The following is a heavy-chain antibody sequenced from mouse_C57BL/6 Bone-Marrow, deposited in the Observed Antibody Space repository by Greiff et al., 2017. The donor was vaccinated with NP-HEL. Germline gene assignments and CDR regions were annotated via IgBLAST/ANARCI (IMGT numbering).Heavy chain of an antibody. D-gene: IGHD2-4*01. Sequence: EVHLVESGGDLVKPGGSLKLSCAASGFTFSSYGMSWVRQTPDKRLEWVATISSGGSYTYYPDSVKGRFTISRDNAKNTLYMQMSSLKSEDTDMYYCARRVYDYGRYYAMDYWGQGTSVTVSS. J-gene: IGHJ4*01. CDR2: ISSGGSYT. CDR3: ARRVYDYGRYYAMDY. V-gene: IGHV5-6*01. CDR1: GFTFSSYG.